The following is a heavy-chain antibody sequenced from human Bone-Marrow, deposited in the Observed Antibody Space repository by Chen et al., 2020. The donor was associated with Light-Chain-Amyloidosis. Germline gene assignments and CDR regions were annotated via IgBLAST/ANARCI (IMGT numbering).Heavy chain of an antibody. D-gene: IGHD3-9*01. CDR2: VSGSGGSR. CDR1: GFAFSSYA. Sequence: EVQLVESGGGLLQRGGSLRLSCAASGFAFSSYAMSWVRQAPGKGLEWVSTVSGSGGSRYYGDSVKGRLTISRDNSNNALFLQINRLSAEDTAVYCCAKDISYDDILPGYPADAFDIWGQGTMVTVSS. J-gene: IGHJ3*02. V-gene: IGHV3-23*04. CDR3: AKDISYDDILPGYPADAFDI.